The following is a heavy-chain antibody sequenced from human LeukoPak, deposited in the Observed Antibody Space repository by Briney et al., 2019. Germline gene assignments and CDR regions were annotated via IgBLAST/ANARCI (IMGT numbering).Heavy chain of an antibody. CDR3: ARDNSGSDY. CDR1: GFKFNGYW. Sequence: GGSLRLSCAASGFKFNGYWMTWVRQAPGKGLEWVANIRHDASARYYADSVKGRFTISRDDAKDSLFLQMNSLRADDTAIYYCARDNSGSDYWGQGTLVTVSS. D-gene: IGHD1-26*01. J-gene: IGHJ4*02. CDR2: IRHDASAR. V-gene: IGHV3-7*01.